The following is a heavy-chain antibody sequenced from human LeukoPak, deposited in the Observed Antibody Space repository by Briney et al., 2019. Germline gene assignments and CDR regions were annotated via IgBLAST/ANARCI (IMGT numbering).Heavy chain of an antibody. CDR1: GHTFTGYY. J-gene: IGHJ4*02. V-gene: IGHV1-2*02. Sequence: ASVKVSCKASGHTFTGYYMHWVRQAPGQGLEWMGWINPNSGGTNYAQKFQGRVTMTRDTSISTAYMELSRLRSDDTAVYYCARAGGSYCSGGSCYPPGYFDYWGQGTLVTVSS. D-gene: IGHD2-15*01. CDR2: INPNSGGT. CDR3: ARAGGSYCSGGSCYPPGYFDY.